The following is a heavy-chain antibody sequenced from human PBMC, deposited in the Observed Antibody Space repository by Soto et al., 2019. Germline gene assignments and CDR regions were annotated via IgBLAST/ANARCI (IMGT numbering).Heavy chain of an antibody. Sequence: GGSLRLCCAASGFTFSNAWMSWVRQAPGKGLEWVGRIKSKTDGGTTDYAAPVKGRFTISRDDSKNTLYLQMNSLKTEDTAVYYCTIIVVVAATAENDYWGQGTLVTVSS. V-gene: IGHV3-15*01. CDR2: IKSKTDGGTT. D-gene: IGHD2-15*01. CDR1: GFTFSNAW. CDR3: TIIVVVAATAENDY. J-gene: IGHJ4*02.